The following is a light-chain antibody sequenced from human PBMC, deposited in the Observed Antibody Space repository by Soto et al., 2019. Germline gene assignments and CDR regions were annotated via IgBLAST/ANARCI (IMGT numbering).Light chain of an antibody. CDR2: AAS. CDR1: QSVRSN. V-gene: IGKV3-15*01. CDR3: QQYNEWPPFT. Sequence: EIAMTQSPATPSVSPGDRATLSCRASQSVRSNLAWYQQKPGQAPRLVIYAASTRATGIPDRFSGSVSGTEFTLTISSLQSEDLAVYYCQQYNEWPPFTFGQGTRLEI. J-gene: IGKJ5*01.